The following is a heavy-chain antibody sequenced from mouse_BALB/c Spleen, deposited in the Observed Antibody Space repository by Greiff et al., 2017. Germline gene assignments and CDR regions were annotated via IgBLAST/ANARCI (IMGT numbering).Heavy chain of an antibody. Sequence: VKLMESGPGLVAPSQSLSITCTVSGFSLTSYGVHWVRQPPGKGLEWLGVIWAGGSTNYNSALMSRLSISKDNSKSQVFLKMNSLQTDDTAMYYCAREYGKKAMDYWGQGTSVTVSS. CDR3: AREYGKKAMDY. V-gene: IGHV2-9*02. J-gene: IGHJ4*01. D-gene: IGHD2-10*02. CDR2: IWAGGST. CDR1: GFSLTSYG.